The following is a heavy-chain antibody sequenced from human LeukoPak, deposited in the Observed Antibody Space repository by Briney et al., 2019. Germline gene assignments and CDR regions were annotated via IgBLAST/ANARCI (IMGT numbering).Heavy chain of an antibody. V-gene: IGHV1-8*01. CDR2: MNPNSGNT. CDR3: ARAPLRYFDWLLYDYFDY. CDR1: GYTFTSYD. Sequence: ASVKVSCKASGYTFTSYDINWVRQATGQGLEWMGWMNPNSGNTGYAQKFQGRVTMTRNTSISTAYMELSSLRSEDTAVYYCARAPLRYFDWLLYDYFDYWGQGTLVTVSS. J-gene: IGHJ4*02. D-gene: IGHD3-9*01.